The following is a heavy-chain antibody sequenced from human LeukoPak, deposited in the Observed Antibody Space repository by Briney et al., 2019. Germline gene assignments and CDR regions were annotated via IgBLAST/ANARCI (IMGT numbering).Heavy chain of an antibody. V-gene: IGHV3-30*03. D-gene: IGHD4-11*01. J-gene: IGHJ4*02. Sequence: GGSLRLSCAASGFTFSSYGMHWVRQALGKGLEWVAVISYDGINKYYVDSVKGRFTISRDNSKNTLYLQMNSLRAEDTAVYYCATDQAPYSNSWGGVDYWGQGTLVTVSS. CDR1: GFTFSSYG. CDR2: ISYDGINK. CDR3: ATDQAPYSNSWGGVDY.